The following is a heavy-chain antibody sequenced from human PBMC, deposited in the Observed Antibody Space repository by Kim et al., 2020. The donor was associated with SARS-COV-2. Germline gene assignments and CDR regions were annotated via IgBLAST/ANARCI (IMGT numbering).Heavy chain of an antibody. J-gene: IGHJ4*02. CDR1: GFTFSSYA. D-gene: IGHD3-10*01. CDR3: AKDWDYYGSGTEGYFDY. V-gene: IGHV3-23*01. CDR2: ISGSGGST. Sequence: GGSLRLSCAASGFTFSSYAMSWVRQAPGKGLEWVSAISGSGGSTYYADSVKGRFTISRDNSKNTLYLQMNSLRAEDTAVYYCAKDWDYYGSGTEGYFDYWGQGTLVTVSS.